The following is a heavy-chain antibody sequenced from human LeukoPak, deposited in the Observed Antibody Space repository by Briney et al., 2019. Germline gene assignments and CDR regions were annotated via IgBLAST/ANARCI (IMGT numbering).Heavy chain of an antibody. D-gene: IGHD5-18*01. CDR2: ITGNGGDT. CDR3: ASLDTSMA. J-gene: IGHJ5*02. V-gene: IGHV3-64*01. CDR1: GFTFSRNN. Sequence: GGSLRLSCAASGFTFSRNNMHWVRQAPGKGLEYVSSITGNGGDTYYANSVEGRFTISRDNSKNMLYLQMGSLRTEDMGVYYCASLDTSMAWGQGTLVIVSS.